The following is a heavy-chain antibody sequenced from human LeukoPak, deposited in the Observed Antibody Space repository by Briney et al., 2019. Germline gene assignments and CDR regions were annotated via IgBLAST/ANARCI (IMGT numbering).Heavy chain of an antibody. V-gene: IGHV4-4*02. J-gene: IGHJ2*01. CDR1: GDSISSSTW. D-gene: IGHD2-21*01. CDR3: ARHRGAQPADWYFDL. Sequence: PSETLSLTCAVSGDSISSSTWGSWVRQPPGKGLEWIGEIFHGGSTNYNPSLMSRVTVSVDKSKNQFSLRLSSVTAADTAVYYCARHRGAQPADWYFDLWGRRTLVTVSS. CDR2: IFHGGST.